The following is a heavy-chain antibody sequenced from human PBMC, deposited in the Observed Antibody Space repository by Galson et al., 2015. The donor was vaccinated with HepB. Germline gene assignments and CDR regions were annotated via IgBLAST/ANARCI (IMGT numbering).Heavy chain of an antibody. Sequence: SVKVSCKASGYTFTSYDINWVRQASGQGLEWMGWMNPNSGNTGYAQKFQGRVTMTRNTSISTAYMELSSLRSEDTAVYYCARLPTGWSGYYTFDYWGQGTLVTVSS. V-gene: IGHV1-8*01. D-gene: IGHD3-3*01. CDR3: ARLPTGWSGYYTFDY. J-gene: IGHJ4*02. CDR1: GYTFTSYD. CDR2: MNPNSGNT.